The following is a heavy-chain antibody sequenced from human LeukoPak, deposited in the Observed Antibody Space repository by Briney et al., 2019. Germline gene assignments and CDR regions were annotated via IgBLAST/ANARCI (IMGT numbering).Heavy chain of an antibody. Sequence: SETLSLTCAVSGDSISSYYWKWRRQPPGKGLEWIGYIYYSGSTNYNPSLKSRVTISVDTSKTQFSLKLSSVTTADTAVYYCARCGAGAGSGIILDYWGQGTLVTVSS. V-gene: IGHV4-59*01. D-gene: IGHD6-19*01. CDR3: ARCGAGAGSGIILDY. J-gene: IGHJ4*02. CDR2: IYYSGST. CDR1: GDSISSYY.